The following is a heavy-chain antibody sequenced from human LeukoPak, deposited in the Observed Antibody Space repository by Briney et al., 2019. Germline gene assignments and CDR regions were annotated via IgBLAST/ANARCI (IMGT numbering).Heavy chain of an antibody. CDR1: GGSFSGYY. V-gene: IGHV4-34*01. CDR3: ARERSGSYYRWYFDL. J-gene: IGHJ2*01. D-gene: IGHD1-26*01. Sequence: SETLSLTCAVYGGSFSGYYWSWIRQPPGKGLEWIGEINHSGSTNYNPSLKSRVTISVDTSKNQFSLKLSSVTAADTAVYYCARERSGSYYRWYFDLWGRGTLVTVSS. CDR2: INHSGST.